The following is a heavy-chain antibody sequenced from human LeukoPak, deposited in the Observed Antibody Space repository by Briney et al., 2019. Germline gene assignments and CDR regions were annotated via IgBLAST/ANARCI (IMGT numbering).Heavy chain of an antibody. V-gene: IGHV4-30-4*01. J-gene: IGHJ4*02. D-gene: IGHD6-13*01. CDR1: GGSISSGDYY. CDR3: ARGAGYSSSWFTANPYYFDY. CDR2: IYYSGST. Sequence: SETLSLTCTVSGGSISSGDYYWSWIRQPPGKGLEWIGYIYYSGSTYYNPSLKSRVTISVDTSKNQFSLKLSSVTAADTAVYYCARGAGYSSSWFTANPYYFDYWGQGTLVTVSS.